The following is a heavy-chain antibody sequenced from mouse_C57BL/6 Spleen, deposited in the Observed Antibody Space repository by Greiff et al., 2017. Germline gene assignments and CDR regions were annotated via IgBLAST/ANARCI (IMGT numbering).Heavy chain of an antibody. CDR3: TKGIYYDYGDWYFDV. J-gene: IGHJ1*03. CDR2: IDPENGDT. D-gene: IGHD2-4*01. Sequence: VQLQQSGAELVRPGASVKLSCTASGFNIKDDYMHWVKQRPEQGLEWIGWIDPENGDTEYASKFQGKATITADTSSNTAYLQLSRLTSEDTAVYYCTKGIYYDYGDWYFDVWGTGTTVTVSS. V-gene: IGHV14-4*01. CDR1: GFNIKDDY.